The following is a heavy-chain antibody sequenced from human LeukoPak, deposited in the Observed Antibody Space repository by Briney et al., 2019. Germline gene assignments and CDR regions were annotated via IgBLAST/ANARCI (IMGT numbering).Heavy chain of an antibody. J-gene: IGHJ4*02. CDR2: IYSGGST. V-gene: IGHV3-66*01. CDR3: ARDYSSGENY. D-gene: IGHD6-19*01. Sequence: GGSLRLSCAASEFTVSSNYMSWVRQAPGKGLEWVSVIYSGGSTYYADSVKGRFTISRDNSKNTLYLQMNSLRAEDTAVYYCARDYSSGENYWGQGTLVTVSS. CDR1: EFTVSSNY.